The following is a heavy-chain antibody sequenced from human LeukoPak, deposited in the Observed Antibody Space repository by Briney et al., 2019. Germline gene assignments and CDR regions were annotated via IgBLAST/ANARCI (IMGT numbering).Heavy chain of an antibody. J-gene: IGHJ4*02. CDR2: INHSGST. V-gene: IGHV4-34*01. D-gene: IGHD3-10*01. CDR3: AREYYYGSGSSAGGY. CDR1: GGSFSGYY. Sequence: SETLSLTCAVYGGSFSGYYWSWIRQPPGKGLEWIGEINHSGSTNYNPSLKSRVTISVDTSKNQFSLKLSSVTAADTAVYYCAREYYYGSGSSAGGYWGQGTLVTVSS.